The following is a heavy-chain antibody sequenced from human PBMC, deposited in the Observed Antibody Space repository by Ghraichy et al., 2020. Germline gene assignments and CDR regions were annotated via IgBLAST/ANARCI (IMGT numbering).Heavy chain of an antibody. V-gene: IGHV4-39*01. CDR1: GGSISSSSYY. Sequence: SQTLSLTCTVSGGSISSSSYYWGWIRQPPGKGLEWIGSIYYSGSTYYNPSLKSRVTISVDTSKNQFSLKLSSVTAADTAVYYCARHSGEEMATIRAYFQHWGQGTLVTVSS. CDR3: ARHSGEEMATIRAYFQH. J-gene: IGHJ1*01. CDR2: IYYSGST. D-gene: IGHD5-24*01.